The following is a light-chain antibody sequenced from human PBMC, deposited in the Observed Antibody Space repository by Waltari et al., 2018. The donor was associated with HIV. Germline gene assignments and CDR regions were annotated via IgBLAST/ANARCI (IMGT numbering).Light chain of an antibody. CDR2: RSD. Sequence: QSVLTQPPSASGPPGQRVSISCSGSRSNIGSNYVYCYQHLPGTTPKVVIYRSDQRPSGVPDRFSGSNSGTSASLAISGLRSEDEAHYYCASWDDNLSGWVFGGGTKLTVL. CDR3: ASWDDNLSGWV. CDR1: RSNIGSNY. J-gene: IGLJ3*02. V-gene: IGLV1-47*01.